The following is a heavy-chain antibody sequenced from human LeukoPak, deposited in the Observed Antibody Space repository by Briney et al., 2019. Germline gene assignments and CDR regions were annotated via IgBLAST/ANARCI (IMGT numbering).Heavy chain of an antibody. CDR1: GGSLSAYY. V-gene: IGHV4-34*01. CDR2: INHGGST. CDR3: ARHSGSSIDY. J-gene: IGHJ4*02. Sequence: SETLSLTCAVYGGSLSAYYWTWIRQPPGKGLEWIGEINHGGSTNYNPSLKSRVTISIDTSKNQFSLKLSSVTAADTAVYYCARHSGSSIDYWGQGTLVTVSS. D-gene: IGHD6-13*01.